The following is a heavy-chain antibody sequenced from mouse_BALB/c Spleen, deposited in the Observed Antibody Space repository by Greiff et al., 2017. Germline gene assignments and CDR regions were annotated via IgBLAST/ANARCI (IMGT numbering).Heavy chain of an antibody. D-gene: IGHD2-3*01. Sequence: EVKVVESGGGLVKPGGSLKLSCAASGFTFSSYAMSWVRQTPEKRLEWVASISSGGSTYYPDSVKGRFTISRDNARNILYLQMSSLRSEDTAMYYCARGYDGYFSFFDYWGQGTTLTVSS. CDR1: GFTFSSYA. CDR3: ARGYDGYFSFFDY. CDR2: ISSGGST. V-gene: IGHV5-6-5*01. J-gene: IGHJ2*01.